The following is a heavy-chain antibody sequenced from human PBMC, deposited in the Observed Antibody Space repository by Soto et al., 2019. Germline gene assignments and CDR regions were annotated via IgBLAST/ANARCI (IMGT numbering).Heavy chain of an antibody. J-gene: IGHJ6*02. Sequence: QVQLVQPGAEVKKPGSSVKVSCKASGGTFSSYAISRVRQAPGQGLEWMGGIIPIFGTANYAQRFQGRVTISADESTRTAYRELSSLIFEDTAVAYCAKGVEPSGGRDVWGQETTVTVSS. CDR3: AKGVEPSGGRDV. CDR1: GGTFSSYA. V-gene: IGHV1-69*12. D-gene: IGHD1-26*01. CDR2: IIPIFGTA.